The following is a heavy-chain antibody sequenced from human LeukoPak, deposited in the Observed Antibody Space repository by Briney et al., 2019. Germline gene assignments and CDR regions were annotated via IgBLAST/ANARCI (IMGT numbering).Heavy chain of an antibody. CDR3: AKDLRSGYDSPVDY. V-gene: IGHV3-23*01. D-gene: IGHD5-12*01. CDR2: LSGSGGST. Sequence: PGGSLRLSCAASGFTFSSYAMNWVRQAPGKGLEWVSGLSGSGGSTYYADSVKGRFTISRDNSKNMLYLQMNSLRVEDTAVYYCAKDLRSGYDSPVDYWGQGTLVTVSS. J-gene: IGHJ4*02. CDR1: GFTFSSYA.